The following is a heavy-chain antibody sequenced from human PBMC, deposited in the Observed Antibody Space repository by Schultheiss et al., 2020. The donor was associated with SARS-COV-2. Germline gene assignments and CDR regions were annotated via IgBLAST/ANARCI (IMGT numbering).Heavy chain of an antibody. J-gene: IGHJ4*02. V-gene: IGHV1-18*01. D-gene: IGHD4-23*01. CDR3: ARGHFSVEIGSNTMYYLDD. CDR2: ISAYNGST. Sequence: ASVKVSCKASGYTFTSYGISWVRQAPGQGLEWMGWISAYNGSTHYAQKLQGRITMTTDTSTSTAYMELRSLRSDDTAVFYCARGHFSVEIGSNTMYYLDDWGQGTLVTVSS. CDR1: GYTFTSYG.